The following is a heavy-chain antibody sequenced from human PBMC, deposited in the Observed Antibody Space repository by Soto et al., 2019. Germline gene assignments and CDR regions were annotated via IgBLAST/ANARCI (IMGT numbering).Heavy chain of an antibody. D-gene: IGHD1-26*01. CDR1: VFSLTTSGVG. CDR2: IYWDDDK. J-gene: IGHJ6*02. CDR3: THIRLGRPSGAMDV. V-gene: IGHV2-5*05. Sequence: QITLKESGPTLVKPTQTLTLTGTFSVFSLTTSGVGVGWIRQPPGKALEWLAFIYWDDDKRYGPSLKTRLTIIKDPSKNKVVLKMTNVEPVDTATYYCTHIRLGRPSGAMDVWGQGTTVTVSS.